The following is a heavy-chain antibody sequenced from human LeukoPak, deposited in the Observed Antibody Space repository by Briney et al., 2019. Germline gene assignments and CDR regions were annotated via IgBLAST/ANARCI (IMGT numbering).Heavy chain of an antibody. J-gene: IGHJ4*02. D-gene: IGHD5-18*01. V-gene: IGHV4-59*01. CDR2: IYYSGST. CDR1: GGSISSYY. Sequence: SETLSLTCTVSGGSISSYYWSWIRQPPGKGLEWIGYIYYSGSTNYNPSLKSRVTISVDTSKNQFSLKLSSVTAADTAVYYCAREDHLGIQLWFGYWGQGTLVTVSS. CDR3: AREDHLGIQLWFGY.